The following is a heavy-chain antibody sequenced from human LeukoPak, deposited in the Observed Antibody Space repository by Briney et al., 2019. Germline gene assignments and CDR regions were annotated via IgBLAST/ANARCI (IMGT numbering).Heavy chain of an antibody. V-gene: IGHV1-69*06. CDR2: IIPIFGTA. CDR1: GGTFSSYA. Sequence: SVKVSCKASGGTFSSYAISWVRQAPGQGLEWMGGIIPIFGTANYAQKFQGRVTITADKSTSTAYMELSSLRSEDTAVYYCARDFSCSGGSCYSGNWFDPWGQGTLVTVSS. D-gene: IGHD2-15*01. CDR3: ARDFSCSGGSCYSGNWFDP. J-gene: IGHJ5*02.